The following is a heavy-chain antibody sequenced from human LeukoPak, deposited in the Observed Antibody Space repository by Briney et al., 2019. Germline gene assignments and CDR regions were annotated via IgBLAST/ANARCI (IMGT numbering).Heavy chain of an antibody. CDR3: ARSSRADDY. Sequence: HPGGSLRLSSAPPGFIFRDYWMHSVRHVPGERLVWVSLINTGGSSTTYAVSVKGRFTISRDNAKNTLYLQMNSLRAEDTAVYYCARSSRADDYWGQGTLVTVSS. CDR1: GFIFRDYW. D-gene: IGHD2-15*01. CDR2: INTGGSST. V-gene: IGHV3-74*01. J-gene: IGHJ4*02.